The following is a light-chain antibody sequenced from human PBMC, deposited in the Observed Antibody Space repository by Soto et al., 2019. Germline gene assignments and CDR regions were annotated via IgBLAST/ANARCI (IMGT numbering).Light chain of an antibody. J-gene: IGKJ4*01. V-gene: IGKV3-20*01. CDR1: QSVSSSY. CDR2: GAS. CDR3: QQYGSPLT. Sequence: EIVLTQSPGTLSLSPGERATLSCRASQSVSSSYLAWYQQKPGQAPRLLIYGASSRATGIPDRFSGSGSGTVFTLTISRLEPEDFAVYYCQQYGSPLTFGGGTKVDIK.